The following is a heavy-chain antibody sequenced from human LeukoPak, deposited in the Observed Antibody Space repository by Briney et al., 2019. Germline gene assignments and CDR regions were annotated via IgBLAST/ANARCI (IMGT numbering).Heavy chain of an antibody. CDR1: GGSISSSSYY. CDR2: IYYSGST. J-gene: IGHJ6*02. D-gene: IGHD3-10*01. Sequence: PSETLSLTCTVSGGSISSSSYYWGWIRQPPGKGLEWIGSIYYSGSTYYNPSLMSRVTISVDTSKNQFSLKLSSVTAADTAVYYCARVLRSGSYGYYYYGMDVWGQGTTVTVSS. CDR3: ARVLRSGSYGYYYYGMDV. V-gene: IGHV4-39*07.